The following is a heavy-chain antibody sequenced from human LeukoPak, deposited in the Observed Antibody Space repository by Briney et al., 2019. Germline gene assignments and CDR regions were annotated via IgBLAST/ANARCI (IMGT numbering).Heavy chain of an antibody. CDR3: ARHGLRGGSYDH. J-gene: IGHJ5*02. D-gene: IGHD1-26*01. Sequence: SETLSLTCTVSGGSISGYYWSWIRQPPGKGLEWIGYIHYSGSTNYNPSLKSRVTMSVDTSRNQFSLKLSSATAADTAVYYCARHGLRGGSYDHWGQGTLVSVSS. CDR1: GGSISGYY. V-gene: IGHV4-59*08. CDR2: IHYSGST.